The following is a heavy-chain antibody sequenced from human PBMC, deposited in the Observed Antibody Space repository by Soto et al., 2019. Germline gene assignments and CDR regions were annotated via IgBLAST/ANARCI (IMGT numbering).Heavy chain of an antibody. Sequence: SETLSLTCAVSGGSISSSNWWSWVRQPPGKGLEWIGEIYHSGGTNYNPSLKSRVTISVDKSKNQFSLKLSSVTAADTAVYYCAGAATQFYYFDYWGQGTLVTVSS. CDR2: IYHSGGT. CDR3: AGAATQFYYFDY. V-gene: IGHV4-4*02. CDR1: GGSISSSNW. D-gene: IGHD2-15*01. J-gene: IGHJ4*02.